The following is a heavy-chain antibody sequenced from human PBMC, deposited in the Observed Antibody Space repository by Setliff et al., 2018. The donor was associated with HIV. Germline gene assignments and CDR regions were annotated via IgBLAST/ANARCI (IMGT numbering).Heavy chain of an antibody. CDR1: GFTLSSYW. V-gene: IGHV3-74*03. Sequence: PGGSLRLSCEASGFTLSSYWMHWVRQVPGKGLVWVSRINSDGTSTTYADSVRGRFTVSRDNAKNSLYLQMNSLRAEDTAVYYCAKDPRAAVATICDYWGQGTLVTVSS. CDR2: INSDGTST. CDR3: AKDPRAAVATICDY. D-gene: IGHD5-12*01. J-gene: IGHJ4*02.